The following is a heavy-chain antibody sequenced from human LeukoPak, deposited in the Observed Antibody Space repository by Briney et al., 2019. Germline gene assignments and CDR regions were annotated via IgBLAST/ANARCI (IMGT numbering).Heavy chain of an antibody. CDR3: AGDDNSSWWSY. D-gene: IGHD6-13*01. CDR1: GVSITSYY. Sequence: SETLSLTCTVSGVSITSYYWSWIRQPPGKGLEWIGNMYYSGTTNYNPSLKSRVTISADPSKNQLSLKLKSVTAADTAEYYCAGDDNSSWWSYWGLGTLVTVSS. CDR2: MYYSGTT. J-gene: IGHJ4*02. V-gene: IGHV4-59*01.